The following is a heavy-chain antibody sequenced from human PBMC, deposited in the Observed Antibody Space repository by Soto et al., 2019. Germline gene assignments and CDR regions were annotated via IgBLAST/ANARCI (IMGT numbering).Heavy chain of an antibody. CDR2: IYSGGST. D-gene: IGHD3-16*01. CDR3: ARVGVKVEYYYYYYMDV. J-gene: IGHJ6*03. Sequence: GGSLRLSCAASGFTVSSNYMSWVRQAPGKGLEWVSVIYSGGSTYYADSVKGRFTISRHNSKNTLYLQMNSLRAEDTAVYYCARVGVKVEYYYYYYMDVWGKGTTVTVSS. V-gene: IGHV3-53*04. CDR1: GFTVSSNY.